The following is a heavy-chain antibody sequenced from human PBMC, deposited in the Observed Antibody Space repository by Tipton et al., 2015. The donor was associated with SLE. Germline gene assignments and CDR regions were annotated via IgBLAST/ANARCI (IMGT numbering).Heavy chain of an antibody. CDR2: IHDSGST. CDR1: GGFIRRADFY. D-gene: IGHD1-14*01. Sequence: TLSLTCSVSGGFIRRADFYWSWIRQPPGKGLEWIGYIHDSGSTYYNPSLKSRLSMSIDTSKNQFSLKLTSVTAADTAVYHCAIGITGRGGMDVWGQGTTVTVSS. CDR3: AIGITGRGGMDV. J-gene: IGHJ6*02. V-gene: IGHV4-30-4*08.